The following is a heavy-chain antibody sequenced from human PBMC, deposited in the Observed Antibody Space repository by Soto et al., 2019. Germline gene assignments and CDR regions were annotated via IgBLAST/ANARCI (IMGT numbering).Heavy chain of an antibody. CDR2: IYYSATT. CDR3: ARRRGNCSGGSCYSDFDY. V-gene: IGHV4-39*01. J-gene: IGHJ4*02. Sequence: SETLCITCTFSVDSIGVPFYCWAWIRQPPGKGLEWIGMIYYSATTYYNPSLRSRVTVSIDTSKNQFSLWLTSVTAADTAVYYCARRRGNCSGGSCYSDFDYWGQGTRVTVSS. D-gene: IGHD2-15*01. CDR1: VDSIGVPFYC.